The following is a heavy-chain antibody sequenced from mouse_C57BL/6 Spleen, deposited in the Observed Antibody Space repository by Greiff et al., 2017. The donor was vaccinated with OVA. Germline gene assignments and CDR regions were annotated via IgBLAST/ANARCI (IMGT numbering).Heavy chain of an antibody. D-gene: IGHD1-1*01. Sequence: QVQLQQPGAELVRPGSSVKLSCKASGYTFTSYWMDWVKQRPGQGLEWIGNLYPSDSDTHYNQTFKDKATFTVDNYSSTAFLQISSLTSEESAVYYGARDGSSHFDYWGQGTTLTVSA. V-gene: IGHV1-61*01. CDR2: LYPSDSDT. CDR3: ARDGSSHFDY. CDR1: GYTFTSYW. J-gene: IGHJ2*01.